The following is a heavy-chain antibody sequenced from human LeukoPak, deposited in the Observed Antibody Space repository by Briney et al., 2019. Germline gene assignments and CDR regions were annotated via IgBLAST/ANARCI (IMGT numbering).Heavy chain of an antibody. CDR2: INHSGST. CDR1: GGSFSGYY. Sequence: SETLSLTCAVYGGSFSGYYWSWIRQPPGKGLEWIGEINHSGSTNYNPSLKSRVTISVDTSKNRFSLKLSSVTAADTAVYYCASSRYSSGWYRYWGQGTLVTVSS. J-gene: IGHJ4*02. CDR3: ASSRYSSGWYRY. D-gene: IGHD6-19*01. V-gene: IGHV4-34*01.